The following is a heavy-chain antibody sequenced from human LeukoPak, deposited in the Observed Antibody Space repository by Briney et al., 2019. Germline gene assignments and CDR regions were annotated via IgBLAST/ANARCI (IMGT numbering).Heavy chain of an antibody. V-gene: IGHV3-74*01. Sequence: GGSLGLSCAASGFDFSSNWMHWVRHAPGQGLVWVPRIKGDGISTNYADSVKGRFTISRDIAKNTLYLQMNSLRAEDTGVYYCAKDHYWSIDYWGRGTLVTVSS. CDR1: GFDFSSNW. CDR3: AKDHYWSIDY. CDR2: IKGDGIST. J-gene: IGHJ4*02. D-gene: IGHD3-3*01.